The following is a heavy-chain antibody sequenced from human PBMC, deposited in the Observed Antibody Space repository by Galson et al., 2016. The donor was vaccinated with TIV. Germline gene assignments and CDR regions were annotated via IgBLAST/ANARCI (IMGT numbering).Heavy chain of an antibody. CDR3: ARTPYGDSFGWFFDL. V-gene: IGHV2-70*11. D-gene: IGHD4-17*01. Sequence: PALVKPTQTLTLTCTFSGFSLTTSGMCVSWIRQAPGKGLEWLARIDWDDDKYYNIYLQTRLSISKDTSRNQVVLTMTDMDPVDTATYYCARTPYGDSFGWFFDLWGRGTLLTVSS. J-gene: IGHJ2*01. CDR2: IDWDDDK. CDR1: GFSLTTSGMC.